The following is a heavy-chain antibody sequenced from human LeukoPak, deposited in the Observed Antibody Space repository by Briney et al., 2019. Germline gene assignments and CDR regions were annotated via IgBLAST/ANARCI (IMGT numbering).Heavy chain of an antibody. CDR3: ARGFGSSWYYFDY. CDR2: IYDSETT. D-gene: IGHD6-13*01. CDR1: GDSITSYY. V-gene: IGHV4-59*01. Sequence: SETLSLTCTVSGDSITSYYWSWIRQAPGEGLEWIGYIYDSETTRYNPSLRSRVTISLDTSKKQFSLKLSSVTAADTAVYYCARGFGSSWYYFDYWGQGTLATVSS. J-gene: IGHJ4*02.